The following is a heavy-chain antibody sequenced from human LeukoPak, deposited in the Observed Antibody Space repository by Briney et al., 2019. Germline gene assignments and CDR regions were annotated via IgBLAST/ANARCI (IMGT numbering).Heavy chain of an antibody. J-gene: IGHJ3*02. CDR1: GFTFSSYG. CDR2: ITSSSTE. V-gene: IGHV3-21*01. Sequence: GGSLRLSCAASGFTFSSYGMSWVRQAPGKGLEWVSTITSSSTEYYADSVKGRFSISRDNAQNSVFLQLNNVRADDMAIYFCARFRSPMTWVSAFDTWGQGTAVTVSP. D-gene: IGHD3-22*01. CDR3: ARFRSPMTWVSAFDT.